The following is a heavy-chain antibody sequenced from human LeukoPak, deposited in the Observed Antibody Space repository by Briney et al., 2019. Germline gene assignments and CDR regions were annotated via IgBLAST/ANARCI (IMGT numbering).Heavy chain of an antibody. Sequence: SETLSLTCTVSGGSISSYYWSWFRQPPGKGLEWIGYIYYSGSTNYNPSLKSRVTISVDTSKNQFSLKLSSVTAADTAVYYCARGVPSLGSTGYYYYMDVWGKGTTVTVSS. CDR2: IYYSGST. D-gene: IGHD2-2*01. V-gene: IGHV4-59*01. CDR1: GGSISSYY. CDR3: ARGVPSLGSTGYYYYMDV. J-gene: IGHJ6*03.